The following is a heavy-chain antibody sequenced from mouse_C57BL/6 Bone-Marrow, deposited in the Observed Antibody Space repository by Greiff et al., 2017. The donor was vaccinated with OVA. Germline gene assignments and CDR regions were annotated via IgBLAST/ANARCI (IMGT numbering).Heavy chain of an antibody. J-gene: IGHJ3*01. D-gene: IGHD2-1*01. CDR2: IDPEDGDT. V-gene: IGHV14-1*01. Sequence: VQLKQSGAELVRPGASVKLSCTASGFNIKDYYMHWVKQRPEQGLEWIGRIDPEDGDTEYAPKFQGKATMTADTSSNTAYLQLSSLTSEDTAVYYCTTSYGNYVVAYWGQGTLVTVSA. CDR1: GFNIKDYY. CDR3: TTSYGNYVVAY.